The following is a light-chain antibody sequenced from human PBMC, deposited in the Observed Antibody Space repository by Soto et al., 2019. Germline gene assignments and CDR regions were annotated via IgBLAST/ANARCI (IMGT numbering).Light chain of an antibody. CDR2: GAS. CDR3: QQRHNWPLT. CDR1: QSVSSSY. Sequence: EIVLTQSPCTLSLSPGERATLSCRASQSVSSSYLAWYQQKPGQAPRLLIYGASSRATGIPDRFSGSGSGTDFTLTISRLEPEDFAVYYCQQRHNWPLTFGGGTKVDIK. J-gene: IGKJ4*01. V-gene: IGKV3D-20*02.